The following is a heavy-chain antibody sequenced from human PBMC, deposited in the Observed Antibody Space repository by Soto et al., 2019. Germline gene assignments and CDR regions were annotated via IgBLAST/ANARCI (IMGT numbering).Heavy chain of an antibody. D-gene: IGHD6-13*01. CDR3: GKPSRGGAATLIRAS. V-gene: IGHV3-23*01. CDR1: GFTFSIYA. J-gene: IGHJ5*02. CDR2: ISGSGGST. Sequence: EVQLLESGGGLVQPGGSLRLSCAAAGFTFSIYAMSWVRQAPGKGLEWVSAISGSGGSTYYADSVKGRFTISRDNSKNTLAPQMHSLRADDTAGNYWGKPSRGGAATLIRASWGQGALVTVSS.